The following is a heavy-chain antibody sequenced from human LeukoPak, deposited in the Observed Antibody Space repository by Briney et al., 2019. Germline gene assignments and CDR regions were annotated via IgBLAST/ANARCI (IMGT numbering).Heavy chain of an antibody. CDR3: ARGPLYYYDSSGYVHP. Sequence: ASVKVSCKASGYTFTSYGISWVRQAPGQGLEWMGWISAYNGNTNYAQKLQGRVTMTTDTSTSTAYMELRSLRSEDTAVYYCARGPLYYYDSSGYVHPWGQGTLVTVSS. CDR2: ISAYNGNT. CDR1: GYTFTSYG. D-gene: IGHD3-22*01. J-gene: IGHJ5*02. V-gene: IGHV1-18*01.